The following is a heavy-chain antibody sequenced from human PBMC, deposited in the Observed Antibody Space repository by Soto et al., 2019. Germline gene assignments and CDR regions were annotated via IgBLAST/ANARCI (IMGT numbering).Heavy chain of an antibody. CDR2: IIPIFGTA. CDR3: AREGVWFGESHYYYYGMDV. CDR1: GGTFSSYA. V-gene: IGHV1-69*06. J-gene: IGHJ6*02. D-gene: IGHD3-10*01. Sequence: SVNVSCKASGGTFSSYAISWVRQAPGQGLDWMGGIIPIFGTANYAQKFQGRVTITADKSTSTAYMELSSLRSEDTAVYYCAREGVWFGESHYYYYGMDVWGQGTTVTVSS.